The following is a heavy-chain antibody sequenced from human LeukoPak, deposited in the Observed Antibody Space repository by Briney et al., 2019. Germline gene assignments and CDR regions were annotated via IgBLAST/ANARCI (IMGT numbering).Heavy chain of an antibody. D-gene: IGHD2-21*01. J-gene: IGHJ4*02. CDR2: IKSKYDGGTT. CDR3: ATGGYFFDY. Sequence: GGSLRLSCAASGFTFRTYAMSWVRQTPGKGLEWVGRIKSKYDGGTTDYAAPVKGRFIISRDDSKNTVYVQMNSLKSEDTAVYYCATGGYFFDYWGQGTLVTVSS. V-gene: IGHV3-15*01. CDR1: GFTFRTYA.